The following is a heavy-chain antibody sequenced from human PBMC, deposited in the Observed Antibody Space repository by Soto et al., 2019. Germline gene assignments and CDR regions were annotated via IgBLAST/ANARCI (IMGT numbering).Heavy chain of an antibody. CDR2: IYSGGST. CDR1: GFTVSSNY. J-gene: IGHJ4*02. D-gene: IGHD2-15*01. Sequence: GGSLRLSCAAFGFTVSSNYMSWVRQAPGKGLEWVAVIYSGGSTYYADSVKGRFTISRDNSKNTLYLQMNSPRAEDTAVYYCAMSLVVAAAYYFDYWGQGTLVTVSS. V-gene: IGHV3-66*01. CDR3: AMSLVVAAAYYFDY.